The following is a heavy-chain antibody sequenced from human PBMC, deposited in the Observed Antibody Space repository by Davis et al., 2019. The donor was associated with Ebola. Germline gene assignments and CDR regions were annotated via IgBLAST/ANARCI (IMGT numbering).Heavy chain of an antibody. V-gene: IGHV4-59*01. CDR1: GGSISSYY. J-gene: IGHJ6*02. D-gene: IGHD2-2*01. Sequence: SETLSLTCTVSGGSISSYYWSWIRQPPGKGLEWIGYIYYSGSTNYNPSLKSRVTIPVDTSKNQFSLKLSSVTAADTAVYYCARAVVAPNYYYYGMDVWGQGTTVTVSS. CDR3: ARAVVAPNYYYYGMDV. CDR2: IYYSGST.